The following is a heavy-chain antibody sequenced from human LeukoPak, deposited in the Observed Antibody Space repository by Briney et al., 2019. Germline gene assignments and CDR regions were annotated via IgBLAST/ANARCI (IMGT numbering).Heavy chain of an antibody. Sequence: PGGSLRLSCAASGFTVSSSFMSWVRQAPGNGLEWVSVIYRGGSTYYADSVKGRFTISRDNSKNTLYLQMNSLRAEDTAVYYCAKSRSGWYNFDYWGQGTLVTVSS. CDR3: AKSRSGWYNFDY. CDR1: GFTVSSSF. V-gene: IGHV3-66*01. CDR2: IYRGGST. D-gene: IGHD6-19*01. J-gene: IGHJ4*02.